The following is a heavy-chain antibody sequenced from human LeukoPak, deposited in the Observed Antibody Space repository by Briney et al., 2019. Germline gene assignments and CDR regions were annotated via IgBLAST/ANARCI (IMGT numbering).Heavy chain of an antibody. V-gene: IGHV4-4*07. CDR2: IYTSGST. CDR1: GVFISSYY. J-gene: IGHJ4*02. CDR3: ARAPRGYSYAYDY. D-gene: IGHD5-18*01. Sequence: SETLSLTCTVSGVFISSYYWTWIRQPAGKGLEWIGRIYTSGSTKSNPSLKSRVTISVDTSKNQFSLNLSSVTAADTAVYYCARAPRGYSYAYDYWGQGTLVTVSS.